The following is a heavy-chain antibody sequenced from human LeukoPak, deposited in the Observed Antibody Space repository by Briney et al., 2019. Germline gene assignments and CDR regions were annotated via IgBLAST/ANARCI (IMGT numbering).Heavy chain of an antibody. D-gene: IGHD6-19*01. CDR3: ARDRSGWLLGDYYYYYGMDV. CDR1: GGTFSSYA. J-gene: IGHJ6*02. V-gene: IGHV1-69*05. Sequence: ASVKVSCKASGGTFSSYAISWVRQAPGQGLEWMGGIIPIFGTANYAQKLQGRVTMTTDTSTSTAYMELRSLRSDDTAVYYCARDRSGWLLGDYYYYYGMDVWGQGTTVTVSS. CDR2: IIPIFGTA.